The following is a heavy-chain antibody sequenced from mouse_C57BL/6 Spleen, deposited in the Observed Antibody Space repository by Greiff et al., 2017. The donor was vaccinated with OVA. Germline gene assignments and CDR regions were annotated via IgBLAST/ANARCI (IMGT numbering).Heavy chain of an antibody. CDR2: IYPGSGST. J-gene: IGHJ1*03. V-gene: IGHV1-55*01. D-gene: IGHD1-1*01. CDR1: GYTFTSYW. CDR3: ARQYYGSSGWYFDV. Sequence: QVQLKQPGAELVKPGASVKMSCKASGYTFTSYWITWVKQRPGQGLEWIGDIYPGSGSTNYNEKFKSKATLTVDTSSSTAYMQLSSLTSEDSAVYYCARQYYGSSGWYFDVWGTGTTVTVSS.